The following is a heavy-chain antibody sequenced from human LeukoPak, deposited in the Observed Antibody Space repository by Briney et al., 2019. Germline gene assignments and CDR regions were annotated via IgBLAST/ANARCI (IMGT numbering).Heavy chain of an antibody. J-gene: IGHJ4*02. D-gene: IGHD1-26*01. V-gene: IGHV3-30*02. CDR3: AEELVGATNGEFDY. Sequence: GGSLRLFCGASGLTFSSYGMQWVSHAPGKGLEWVAVIRYDGSNNYYGDSVKGRFNISRDNSKNTLYLQMNSLRAEGTAVYYCAEELVGATNGEFDYWGQGTLVTVSS. CDR1: GLTFSSYG. CDR2: IRYDGSNN.